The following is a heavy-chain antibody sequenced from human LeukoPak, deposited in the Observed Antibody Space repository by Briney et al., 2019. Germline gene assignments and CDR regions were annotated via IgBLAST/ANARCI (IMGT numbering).Heavy chain of an antibody. D-gene: IGHD6-13*01. J-gene: IGHJ5*02. V-gene: IGHV4-4*07. Sequence: SETLSLTCTVSGGSISSYCWSWIRQPAGKGLEWIGRIYTSGNTNYNPSLKSRVTMSVDTTKNQFSLKLSSVTAADTAVYYCARGGGSSAAGNNWFDPWGQGTLVTVSS. CDR3: ARGGGSSAAGNNWFDP. CDR1: GGSISSYC. CDR2: IYTSGNT.